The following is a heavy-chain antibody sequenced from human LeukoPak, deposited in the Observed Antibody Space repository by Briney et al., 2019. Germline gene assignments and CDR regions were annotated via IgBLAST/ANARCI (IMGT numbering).Heavy chain of an antibody. J-gene: IGHJ4*02. CDR2: INPNSGGT. V-gene: IGHV1-2*02. CDR3: ARVGGGMQGYDFYPVY. Sequence: ASVKVSCKASGYIFTGYYMHWARQAPGQGLEWMGWINPNSGGTNYAQKFQGRVTMTRDTSISTAYMELSRLRSDDTAVYYCARVGGGMQGYDFYPVYWGQGTLVTVSS. CDR1: GYIFTGYY. D-gene: IGHD5-12*01.